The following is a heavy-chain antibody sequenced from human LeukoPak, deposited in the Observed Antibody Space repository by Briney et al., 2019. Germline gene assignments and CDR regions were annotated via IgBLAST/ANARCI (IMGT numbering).Heavy chain of an antibody. CDR2: INPNSGGT. Sequence: GASVKVSCKASGYTFTGYYMHWVRQAPGQGLEWMGWINPNSGGTNYAQKFQGRVTMTRDTSISTAYMELSRLRSDDTAVYYCARDSHPRYCSSTSCYDYYYYYMDVWGKGTTVTISS. V-gene: IGHV1-2*02. CDR3: ARDSHPRYCSSTSCYDYYYYYMDV. CDR1: GYTFTGYY. J-gene: IGHJ6*03. D-gene: IGHD2-2*01.